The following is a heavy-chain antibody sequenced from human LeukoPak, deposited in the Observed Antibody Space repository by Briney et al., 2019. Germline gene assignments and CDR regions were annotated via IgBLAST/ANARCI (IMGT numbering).Heavy chain of an antibody. J-gene: IGHJ6*03. V-gene: IGHV3-21*01. CDR2: ISSSSSYI. CDR1: GFTFSSYS. Sequence: GGSLRLSCAASGFTFSSYSMNWVRQAPGKGLEWVSSISSSSSYIYYADSVKGRFTISRDNAKNSLYLQMNSLRAEDTAVYYCARAPVLRFLEWSRDGYYYYMDVWGKGTTVTVSS. D-gene: IGHD3-3*01. CDR3: ARAPVLRFLEWSRDGYYYYMDV.